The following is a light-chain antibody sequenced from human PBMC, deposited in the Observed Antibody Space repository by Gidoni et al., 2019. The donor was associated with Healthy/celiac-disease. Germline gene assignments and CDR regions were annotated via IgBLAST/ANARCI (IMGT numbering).Light chain of an antibody. V-gene: IGKV3-11*01. J-gene: IGKJ4*01. Sequence: EIVLTQSPATLSLSPGERATLSCRASQSVSSYLAWYQQKPGQAPRLLIYEASNRATGTPARFSGSGSGTDFTLTISSLEPEDFAVYYCQQRSNWPPTFGGGTKVEIK. CDR1: QSVSSY. CDR3: QQRSNWPPT. CDR2: EAS.